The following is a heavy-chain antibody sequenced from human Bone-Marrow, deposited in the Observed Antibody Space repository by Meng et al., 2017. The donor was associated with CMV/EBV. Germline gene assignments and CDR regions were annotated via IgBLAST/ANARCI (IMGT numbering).Heavy chain of an antibody. CDR2: IYSGGST. CDR3: AKERLAMDV. Sequence: GESLKISCAASGFTFSSNYMSWVRQAPGKGLEWVSVIYSGGSTYYADSVKGRFTISRDNSKNTLYLQMNSLRAEDTAVYYCAKERLAMDVWGQGTTVTVSS. CDR1: GFTFSSNY. J-gene: IGHJ6*02. V-gene: IGHV3-53*01.